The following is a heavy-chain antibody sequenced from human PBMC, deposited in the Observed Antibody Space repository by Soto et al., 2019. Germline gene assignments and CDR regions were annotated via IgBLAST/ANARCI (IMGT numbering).Heavy chain of an antibody. D-gene: IGHD3-10*01. CDR2: INPNSGGT. CDR3: ARDPEWFGELLHIFDY. V-gene: IGHV1-2*02. J-gene: IGHJ4*02. CDR1: GYTFTGYY. Sequence: ASVKVSCKASGYTFTGYYMPWVRQAPGQGLEWMGWINPNSGGTNYAQKFQGRVTMTRDTSISTAYMELSRLRSDDTAVYYCARDPEWFGELLHIFDYWGQGTLVTVSS.